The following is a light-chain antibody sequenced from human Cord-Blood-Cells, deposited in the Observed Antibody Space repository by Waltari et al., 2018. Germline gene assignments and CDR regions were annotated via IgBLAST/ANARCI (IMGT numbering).Light chain of an antibody. CDR1: QGISSW. Sequence: DIQMTQSPSTLSASVGDRVTITCRASQGISSWLAWYQQKPGKAPKLLIYDASSLESGVPSRFSGSGSGTEFTLTISSLQPDDFATYYCQQYNSSAPLTFGGGTKVEIK. V-gene: IGKV1-5*01. J-gene: IGKJ4*01. CDR2: DAS. CDR3: QQYNSSAPLT.